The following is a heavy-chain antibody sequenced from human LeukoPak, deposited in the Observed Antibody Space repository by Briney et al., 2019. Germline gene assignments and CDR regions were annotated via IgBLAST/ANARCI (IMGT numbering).Heavy chain of an antibody. J-gene: IGHJ6*02. V-gene: IGHV1-2*02. CDR2: IDPNSGGT. D-gene: IGHD1-1*01. CDR1: GGTFSSYA. Sequence: GSSVKVSCKASGGTFSSYAISWVRQAPGQGLEWMGWIDPNSGGTHHAPNFQGRATVTRDTSSSTVYMDLSRLRSADTAIYYCARSRTPFYYYGMHVWGLGTSVTVSS. CDR3: ARSRTPFYYYGMHV.